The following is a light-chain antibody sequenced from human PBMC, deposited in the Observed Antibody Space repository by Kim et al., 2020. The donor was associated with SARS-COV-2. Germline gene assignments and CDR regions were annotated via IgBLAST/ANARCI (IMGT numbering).Light chain of an antibody. J-gene: IGLJ3*02. CDR2: RSN. V-gene: IGLV10-54*01. CDR3: SAWDSSLSAWV. CDR1: KNNVGNQG. Sequence: RQTATLTCTGNKNNVGNQGAAWRQQHQGHPPKLLSYRSNNRPSGISERLSASRSGNTASLTITGLQPEDEADYYCSAWDSSLSAWVFGGGTQLTVL.